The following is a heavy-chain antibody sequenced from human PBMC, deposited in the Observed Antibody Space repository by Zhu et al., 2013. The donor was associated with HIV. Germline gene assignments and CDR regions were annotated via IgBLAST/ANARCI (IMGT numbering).Heavy chain of an antibody. CDR3: ARDKARDPTDFYYMDV. J-gene: IGHJ6*03. CDR2: INPDNGGT. Sequence: QVQLVQSGAEVKKPGASVKVSCKASGYRFSDYYLHWVRQAPGQGLEWMGWINPDNGGTKYAQKFLGRVTMTRDTSITTAYLDLSRLGSDDTAVYYCARDKARDPTDFYYMDVWGRGATVTVSS. D-gene: IGHD3-3*01. CDR1: GYRFSDYY. V-gene: IGHV1-2*02.